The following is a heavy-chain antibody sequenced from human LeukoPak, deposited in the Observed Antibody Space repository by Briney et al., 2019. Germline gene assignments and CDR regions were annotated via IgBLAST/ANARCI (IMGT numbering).Heavy chain of an antibody. J-gene: IGHJ6*03. Sequence: SETLSLTCTVSGYSISSGYYWGWIRQPPGKGLEWIGSIYHSGSTYYNPSLKSRVTISVDTSKNQFSLKLSSVTAADTAVYYCARVSWGSPFADYCYYYCMDVWGKGTTVTVSS. CDR1: GYSISSGYY. V-gene: IGHV4-38-2*02. CDR2: IYHSGST. CDR3: ARVSWGSPFADYCYYYCMDV. D-gene: IGHD3-16*01.